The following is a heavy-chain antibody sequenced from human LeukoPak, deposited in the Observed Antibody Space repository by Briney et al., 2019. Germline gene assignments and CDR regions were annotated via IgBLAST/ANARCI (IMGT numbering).Heavy chain of an antibody. CDR1: GFTFSSYA. CDR2: ISGSGGST. D-gene: IGHD6-19*01. CDR3: AITLREYSSGWYGGFDY. Sequence: GESLRLSCAASGFTFSSYAMSWVRQAPGKGLEWVSAISGSGGSTYYADSVKGRFTISRDNSKNTLYLQMNSLRAEDTAVYYCAITLREYSSGWYGGFDYWGQGTLVTVSS. V-gene: IGHV3-23*01. J-gene: IGHJ4*02.